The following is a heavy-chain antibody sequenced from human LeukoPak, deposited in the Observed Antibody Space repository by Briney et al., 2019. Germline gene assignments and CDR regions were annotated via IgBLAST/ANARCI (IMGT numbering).Heavy chain of an antibody. J-gene: IGHJ3*02. CDR3: ARGGAATDAFDI. CDR1: GFTFSSYG. CDR2: IWYDGSNK. V-gene: IGHV3-33*01. D-gene: IGHD2-15*01. Sequence: GRSLRLSCAASGFTFSSYGMHWVRQAPGKGLEWVAVIWYDGSNKYYADSVKGRFTISRDNSKNTLYLQMNSLRAEDTAAYYCARGGAATDAFDIWGQGTMVTVSS.